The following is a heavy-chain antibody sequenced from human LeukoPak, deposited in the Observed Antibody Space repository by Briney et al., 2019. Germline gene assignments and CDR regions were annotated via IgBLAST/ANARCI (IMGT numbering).Heavy chain of an antibody. CDR3: ARGFGSSGYYWGDAFDI. V-gene: IGHV3-9*01. J-gene: IGHJ3*02. CDR2: ISWNSGKK. D-gene: IGHD3-22*01. CDR1: GFTFDDYA. Sequence: GGSLRLSCAASGFTFDDYAMHWVRQAPGKGLEWVSGISWNSGKKGYADSVKGRFTISRDNAKNSLYLQMNSLRAEDTAVYYCARGFGSSGYYWGDAFDIWGQGTMVTVSS.